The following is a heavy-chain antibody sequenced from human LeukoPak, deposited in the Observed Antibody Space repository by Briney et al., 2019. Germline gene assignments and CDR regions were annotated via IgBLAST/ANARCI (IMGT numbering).Heavy chain of an antibody. Sequence: GGSLRLSCAASGFTFSSYAMSWVRQAPGKGLEWVSGISDSGGSTYYADSVKSRFTISRDNSKNTLFLQVNSLRAEDTAVYYCAKSPSTHSSGSADYWGQGTLVTVSS. V-gene: IGHV3-23*01. CDR3: AKSPSTHSSGSADY. CDR2: ISDSGGST. D-gene: IGHD3-22*01. J-gene: IGHJ4*02. CDR1: GFTFSSYA.